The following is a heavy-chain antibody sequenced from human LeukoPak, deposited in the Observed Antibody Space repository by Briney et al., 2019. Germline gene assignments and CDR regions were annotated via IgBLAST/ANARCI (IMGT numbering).Heavy chain of an antibody. CDR2: ISYDGSNK. Sequence: QPGRSLRLSCAASGFTFSSYGMHWVRQAPGKGLEWVAVISYDGSNKYYADSVKGRFTISRDNSKNTLYLQMNSLRAEDTAVYYCAKEGGITMIVVVPPTLWGQGTLVTVSS. V-gene: IGHV3-30*18. CDR3: AKEGGITMIVVVPPTL. CDR1: GFTFSSYG. D-gene: IGHD3-22*01. J-gene: IGHJ4*02.